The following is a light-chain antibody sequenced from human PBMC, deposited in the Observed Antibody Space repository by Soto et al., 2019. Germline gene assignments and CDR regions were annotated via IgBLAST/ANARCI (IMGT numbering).Light chain of an antibody. Sequence: IVLTESPATLSLSPGERATLSCRASQSVGSYLAWYQQKPGQAPRLLIYGASSRATGIPDRFSGSGSGTDFTLTISRLEPEDFAVYYCQQYGSSSWTFGQGTKVDIK. CDR3: QQYGSSSWT. CDR1: QSVGSY. V-gene: IGKV3-20*01. J-gene: IGKJ1*01. CDR2: GAS.